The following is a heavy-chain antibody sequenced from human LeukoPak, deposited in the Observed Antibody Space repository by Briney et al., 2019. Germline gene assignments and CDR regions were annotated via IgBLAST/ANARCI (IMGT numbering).Heavy chain of an antibody. J-gene: IGHJ3*02. CDR2: INPNSGGT. CDR1: GYTFTGYY. D-gene: IGHD3-22*01. V-gene: IGHV1-2*02. Sequence: ASVKVSCKASGYTFTGYYMHWVRQAPGQGLEWMGWINPNSGGTNYAQKFQGRVTMTRDTSISTAYMELSRLRSEDTAVYYCARDPPYYYDSSGYYDDGAFDIWGQGTMVTVSS. CDR3: ARDPPYYYDSSGYYDDGAFDI.